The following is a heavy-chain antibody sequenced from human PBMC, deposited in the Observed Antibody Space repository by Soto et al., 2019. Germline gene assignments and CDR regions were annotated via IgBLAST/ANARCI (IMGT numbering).Heavy chain of an antibody. J-gene: IGHJ3*02. CDR3: AREEVEMDTIPAFDI. Sequence: QVQLVQSGAEVKKPGSSVKVSCKASGGTFSSYTISWVRQAPGQGLEWMGRIIPILGIANYAQKFQGRVTITADKSTSTAYMELSSLRSEDTAVYYCAREEVEMDTIPAFDIWGQGTMVTVSS. D-gene: IGHD5-18*01. V-gene: IGHV1-69*08. CDR1: GGTFSSYT. CDR2: IIPILGIA.